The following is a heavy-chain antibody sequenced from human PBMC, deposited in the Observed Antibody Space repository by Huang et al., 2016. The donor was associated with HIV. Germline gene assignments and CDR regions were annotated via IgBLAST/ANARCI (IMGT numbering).Heavy chain of an antibody. J-gene: IGHJ3*02. CDR2: ISNDGSNN. D-gene: IGHD5-18*01. Sequence: QVQLVESGGGVVQPGRSLRLSGAASGFPFNNHAMNWVRQAPGKGLDWVAVISNDGSNNYYADSVKGRFTISRDSSKSTLFLHMTSLRTEDTAVYYCARAKDTWDAYDIWGQGTMVIVSS. V-gene: IGHV3-30-3*01. CDR1: GFPFNNHA. CDR3: ARAKDTWDAYDI.